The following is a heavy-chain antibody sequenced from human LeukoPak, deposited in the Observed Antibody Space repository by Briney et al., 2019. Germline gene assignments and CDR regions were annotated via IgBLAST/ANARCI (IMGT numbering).Heavy chain of an antibody. D-gene: IGHD5-18*01. J-gene: IGHJ6*03. V-gene: IGHV3-23*01. CDR3: ARDGRRYIYGYRAGYSSYYYMDV. Sequence: GGSLRLSCAASGFTFSSYTMYWVRQAPGKGLEWVSGISNSGGSTYYADSVKGRFTISRDNSKNTLYLQMNSLRAEDTAVYYCARDGRRYIYGYRAGYSSYYYMDVWGKGTTVPVSS. CDR2: ISNSGGST. CDR1: GFTFSSYT.